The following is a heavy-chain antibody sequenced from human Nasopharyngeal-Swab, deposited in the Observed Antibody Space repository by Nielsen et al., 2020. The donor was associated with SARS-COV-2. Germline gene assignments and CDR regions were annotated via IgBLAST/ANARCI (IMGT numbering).Heavy chain of an antibody. J-gene: IGHJ3*02. CDR1: GGTFSSYA. Sequence: SVKVYCKASGGTFSSYAISWVRQAPGQGLEWMGGIIPIFGTANYAQKFQGRVTITADKSTSTACMELSSLRSEDTAVYYCARGDTIFGKGSYDAFDIWGQGTMVTVSS. V-gene: IGHV1-69*06. D-gene: IGHD3-3*01. CDR2: IIPIFGTA. CDR3: ARGDTIFGKGSYDAFDI.